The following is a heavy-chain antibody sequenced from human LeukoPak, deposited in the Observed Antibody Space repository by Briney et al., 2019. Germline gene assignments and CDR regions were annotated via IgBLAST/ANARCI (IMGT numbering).Heavy chain of an antibody. CDR1: GFTFSSYG. J-gene: IGHJ6*03. CDR3: AKDEYYGSGGLLGHMDV. V-gene: IGHV3-23*01. CDR2: ISGSGGST. Sequence: GGSLRLSCAASGFTFSSYGMSWVRQAPGKGLEWVSAISGSGGSTYYADSVKGRFTISRDNSKNTLYLQMNSLRAEDTAVYYCAKDEYYGSGGLLGHMDVWGKGTTVTISS. D-gene: IGHD3-10*01.